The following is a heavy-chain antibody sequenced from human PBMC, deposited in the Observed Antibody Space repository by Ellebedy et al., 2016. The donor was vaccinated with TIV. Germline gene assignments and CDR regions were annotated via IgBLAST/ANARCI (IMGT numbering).Heavy chain of an antibody. Sequence: ASVKVSCXASGYTFTRYGISWLRQAPGQGLEWIGWINPVTGGTNYAQKFRGRVTMTRDTSINTAYMELTSLISDDSAVYYCARGTKSSSFSWGQGTLVAVSS. D-gene: IGHD6-6*01. J-gene: IGHJ5*02. CDR1: GYTFTRYG. V-gene: IGHV1-2*02. CDR2: INPVTGGT. CDR3: ARGTKSSSFS.